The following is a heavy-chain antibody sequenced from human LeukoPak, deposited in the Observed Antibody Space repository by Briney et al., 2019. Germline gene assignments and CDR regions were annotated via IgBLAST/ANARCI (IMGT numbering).Heavy chain of an antibody. J-gene: IGHJ6*02. Sequence: SETLSLTCTVSGGSISSGGYYWSWIRQHPGKGLEWIGYIYYSGSTYYNPSLKSRVTISVDTSKNQFSLKLSSVTAADTAVYYCARDSGITIFGVDHSDPYYYYGMDVWGQGTTVTVSS. CDR1: GGSISSGGYY. CDR3: ARDSGITIFGVDHSDPYYYYGMDV. D-gene: IGHD3-3*01. CDR2: IYYSGST. V-gene: IGHV4-31*03.